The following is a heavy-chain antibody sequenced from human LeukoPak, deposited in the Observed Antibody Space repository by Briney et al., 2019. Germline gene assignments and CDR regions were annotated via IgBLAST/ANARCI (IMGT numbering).Heavy chain of an antibody. CDR1: GFTSGIYA. CDR2: FSGGGDS. Sequence: GGSLRLSCAASGFTSGIYAVSWVRQAPGKGLEWVAAFSGGGDSYYADSVKGRFTISRDNSKKILYLQMNSLRAEDTAVYYCGKEVERHFDLKYWGQGTLVTVSS. CDR3: GKEVERHFDLKY. V-gene: IGHV3-23*01. J-gene: IGHJ4*02.